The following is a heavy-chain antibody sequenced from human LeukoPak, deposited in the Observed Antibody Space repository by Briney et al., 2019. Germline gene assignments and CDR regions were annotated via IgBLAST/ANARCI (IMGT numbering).Heavy chain of an antibody. D-gene: IGHD2-15*01. V-gene: IGHV4-4*02. CDR1: GGSISSSNW. J-gene: IGHJ5*02. Sequence: SETLSLTCAVSGGSISSSNWWSWVRQPPGKGLEWIGEIYHSGSTNYNPSLKSRVTISVDTSKNQFSLKLSSVTAADTAVYYCARGLYCSGGSCYWFDPWGQGTLVTVSS. CDR2: IYHSGST. CDR3: ARGLYCSGGSCYWFDP.